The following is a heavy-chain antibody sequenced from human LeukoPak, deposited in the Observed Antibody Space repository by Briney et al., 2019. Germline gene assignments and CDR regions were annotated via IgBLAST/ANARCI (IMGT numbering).Heavy chain of an antibody. D-gene: IGHD3-3*01. V-gene: IGHV4-30-4*08. CDR3: ARTRAYYDFWSGYFFDY. Sequence: QTLSLTCTVSGGSISSGDYYWSWIRQPPGKGLEWIGYIYYSGSTYYNPSLKSRVTISVDTSKNQFSLKLSSVTAADTAVYYCARTRAYYDFWSGYFFDYWGQGPLVTVSS. CDR2: IYYSGST. CDR1: GGSISSGDYY. J-gene: IGHJ4*02.